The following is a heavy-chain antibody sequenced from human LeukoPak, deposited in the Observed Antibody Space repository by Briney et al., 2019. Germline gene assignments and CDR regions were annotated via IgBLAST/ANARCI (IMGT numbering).Heavy chain of an antibody. CDR2: ISAYNGNT. V-gene: IGHV1-18*01. J-gene: IGHJ4*02. D-gene: IGHD6-6*01. CDR3: ARVIAARPRYYFDY. Sequence: ASMKVSCKASGYTFTSYGISWVRQAPGQGLEWMGWISAYNGNTNYAQKLQGRVTMTTDTSTSTAYMELRSLRSDDTAVYYCARVIAARPRYYFDYWVQGTLVTVSS. CDR1: GYTFTSYG.